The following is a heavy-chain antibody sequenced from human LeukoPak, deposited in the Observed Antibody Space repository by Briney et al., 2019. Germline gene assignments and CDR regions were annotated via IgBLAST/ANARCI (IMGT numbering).Heavy chain of an antibody. CDR2: ISYDGNTQ. V-gene: IGHV3-30*18. D-gene: IGHD5-24*01. CDR1: GFTFSSYG. CDR3: AKGRMMATIMISFDY. J-gene: IGHJ4*02. Sequence: GGSLRLSCAASGFTFSSYGMHWVRQAPGKGLEWVAVISYDGNTQYYAGSVKGRFTISRDNSNNMLSLQMNSLKAEDTAVYYCAKGRMMATIMISFDYWGRGTLVTVSS.